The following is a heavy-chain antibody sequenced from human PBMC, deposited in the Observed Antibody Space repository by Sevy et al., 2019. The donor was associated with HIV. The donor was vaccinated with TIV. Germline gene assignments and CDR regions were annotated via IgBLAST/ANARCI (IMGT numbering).Heavy chain of an antibody. CDR2: IIPIFGTA. CDR1: GGTFSSYA. V-gene: IGHV1-69*13. D-gene: IGHD6-13*01. Sequence: ASVKVSCKASGGTFSSYAMSWVRQAPGQGLEWMGGIIPIFGTANYAQKFQGRVTITADESTSTAYMELSSLRSEDTAVYYCARSPGIAAAGTNYFDYWGQGTLVTVSS. J-gene: IGHJ4*02. CDR3: ARSPGIAAAGTNYFDY.